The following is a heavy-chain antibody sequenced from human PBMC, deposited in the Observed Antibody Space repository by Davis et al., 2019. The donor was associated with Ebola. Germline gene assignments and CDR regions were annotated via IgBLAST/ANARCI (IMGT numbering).Heavy chain of an antibody. D-gene: IGHD3-10*01. CDR2: IYYSGST. CDR3: ARVRHYYGSGSYSP. CDR1: GGSISSYY. V-gene: IGHV4-59*12. Sequence: SETLSLTCTVSGGSISSYYWSWIRQPPGKGLEWIGYIYYSGSTNYNPSLKNRVTISVDTSKNQFSLKLSSVTAADTAVYYCARVRHYYGSGSYSPWGQGTLVTVSS. J-gene: IGHJ5*02.